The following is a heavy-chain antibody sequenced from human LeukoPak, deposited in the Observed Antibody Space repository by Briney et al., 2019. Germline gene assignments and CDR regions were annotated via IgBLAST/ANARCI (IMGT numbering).Heavy chain of an antibody. CDR1: GFTFSSYA. CDR3: AKGGGSWSYYFDY. V-gene: IGHV3-23*01. CDR2: ISASGGST. J-gene: IGHJ4*02. D-gene: IGHD6-13*01. Sequence: PGGSLRPSCAASGFTFSSYAMSWVRQAPGKGLELVSAISASGGSTYYADSVKGRFSISRDNSKNTLWLQVNSLGAEDTAEYYCAKGGGSWSYYFDYWGQGTLVTVSS.